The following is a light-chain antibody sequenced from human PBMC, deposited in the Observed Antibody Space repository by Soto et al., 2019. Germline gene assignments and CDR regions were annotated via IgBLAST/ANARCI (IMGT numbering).Light chain of an antibody. CDR3: QQAYSFPIT. CDR1: QGISNW. Sequence: DLQMTQSPSSVSASVGDRVTITCRASQGISNWLAWYQQKPGKAPKFLIYDASTLQSGVPSRFRGSASGTEFTLSISNLQPEDFATYYCQQAYSFPITFGQGTRLEIK. V-gene: IGKV1-12*01. J-gene: IGKJ5*01. CDR2: DAS.